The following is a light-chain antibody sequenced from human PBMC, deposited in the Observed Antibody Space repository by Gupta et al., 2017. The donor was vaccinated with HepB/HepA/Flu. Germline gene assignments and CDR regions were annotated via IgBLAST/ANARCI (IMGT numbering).Light chain of an antibody. CDR2: RNK. J-gene: IGLJ2*01. Sequence: SVLTPLPPASRTPGQRDTLSCSGSSSNIGNNYVYWYQQLPGTATKLLIYRNKQRPSGVPDRFSCAKSGTSASLAISGLRAEDEADYYCAAWEDSLGGPVVFGGGTKLTVL. CDR1: SSNIGNNY. CDR3: AAWEDSLGGPVV. V-gene: IGLV1-47*01.